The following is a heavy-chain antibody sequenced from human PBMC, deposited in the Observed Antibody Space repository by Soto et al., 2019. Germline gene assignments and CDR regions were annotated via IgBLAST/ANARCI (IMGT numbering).Heavy chain of an antibody. V-gene: IGHV4-59*01. CDR3: ARSTSWYSSSWAYYFDY. D-gene: IGHD6-13*01. J-gene: IGHJ4*02. Sequence: SETLSLTCTVSGGSITSYYWSWIRQPPGKGLEWIGYIYYSGSTNYNPSLKSRVTISVDTSKNQFSLKLSSVTAADTAVYYCARSTSWYSSSWAYYFDYWGQGTLVTVSS. CDR1: GGSITSYY. CDR2: IYYSGST.